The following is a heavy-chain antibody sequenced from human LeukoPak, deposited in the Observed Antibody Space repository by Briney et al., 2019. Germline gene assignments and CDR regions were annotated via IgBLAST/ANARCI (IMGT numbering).Heavy chain of an antibody. CDR2: INHSGST. Sequence: SETLSLTCAFYGVSFSGYYWSWIRRAPGKGLEWIGEINHSGSTNYNPSLKSRVTISVDTSKNQFSLKLSSVTAADTAVYYCARGRRGWFDPWGQGTLVTVSS. CDR3: ARGRRGWFDP. D-gene: IGHD1-14*01. V-gene: IGHV4-34*01. CDR1: GVSFSGYY. J-gene: IGHJ5*02.